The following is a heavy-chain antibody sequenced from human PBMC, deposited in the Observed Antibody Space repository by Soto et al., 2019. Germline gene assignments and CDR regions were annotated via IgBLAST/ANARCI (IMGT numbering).Heavy chain of an antibody. D-gene: IGHD6-19*01. V-gene: IGHV3-30*18. J-gene: IGHJ4*02. CDR2: VSHDGRNT. CDR3: AKGGRQWLVTSDFNY. Sequence: VQLAESGGGVVQPGRSLRLSCAASGFTFSDYAMHWVRQAPGKGLEWVAVVSHDGRNTHYADSVKGRFTISRDSSKNTVSLEMTSLRAEHTAVYCCAKGGRQWLVTSDFNYWGQGALVTVSS. CDR1: GFTFSDYA.